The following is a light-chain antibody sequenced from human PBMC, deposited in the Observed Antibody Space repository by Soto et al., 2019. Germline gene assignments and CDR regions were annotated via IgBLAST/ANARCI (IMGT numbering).Light chain of an antibody. V-gene: IGLV2-14*01. J-gene: IGLJ3*02. Sequence: QSVLTQPASVSGSPGQSITISCTGTSNDVGGYNYVSWYQQHPGKAPKLMIFEVSNRPSGVSNRFSGSKSGNTASLTISGLQAEDEAYYYCCSYTSTNSRVFGGGTKLTVL. CDR3: CSYTSTNSRV. CDR2: EVS. CDR1: SNDVGGYNY.